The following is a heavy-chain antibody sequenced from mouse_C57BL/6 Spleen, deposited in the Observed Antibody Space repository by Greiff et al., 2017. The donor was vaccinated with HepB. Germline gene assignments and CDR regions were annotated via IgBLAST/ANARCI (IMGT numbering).Heavy chain of an antibody. Sequence: DVMLVESGGGLVKPGGSLKLSCAASGFTFSSYAMSWVRQTPEKRLEWVATISDGGSYTYYPDNVKGRFTISRDNAKNNLYLQMSHLKSEDTAMYYCARDGDYDDYAMDYWGQGTSVTVSS. D-gene: IGHD2-4*01. CDR2: ISDGGSYT. V-gene: IGHV5-4*01. CDR3: ARDGDYDDYAMDY. J-gene: IGHJ4*01. CDR1: GFTFSSYA.